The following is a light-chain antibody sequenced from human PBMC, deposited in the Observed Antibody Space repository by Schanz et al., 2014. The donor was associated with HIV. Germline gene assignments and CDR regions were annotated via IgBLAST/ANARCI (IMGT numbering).Light chain of an antibody. CDR2: EAS. Sequence: DIQMTQSPSTLSASVGDRISITCRASQSISGWLAWYQQKPGEAPNLLISEASTLESGVPSRFSGSGSGTDFTLTISSLQPEDFAAYYCQQADSFPPTFGGGTKVEI. CDR1: QSISGW. V-gene: IGKV1-5*03. CDR3: QQADSFPPT. J-gene: IGKJ4*01.